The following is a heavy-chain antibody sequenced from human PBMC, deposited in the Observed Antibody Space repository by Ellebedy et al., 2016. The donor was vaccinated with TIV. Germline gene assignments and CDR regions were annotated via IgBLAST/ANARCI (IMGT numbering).Heavy chain of an antibody. Sequence: GESLKISCVASGFTFTTHEMTWVRQAPGKGLEWVSTISGSGFSTYYADSVKGRFTISRDNSKNTLYLQINSPRVEDTALYYCAKGSSCDSWGQGTLVTVSS. D-gene: IGHD2-2*01. CDR1: GFTFTTHE. CDR3: AKGSSCDS. CDR2: ISGSGFST. V-gene: IGHV3-23*01. J-gene: IGHJ4*02.